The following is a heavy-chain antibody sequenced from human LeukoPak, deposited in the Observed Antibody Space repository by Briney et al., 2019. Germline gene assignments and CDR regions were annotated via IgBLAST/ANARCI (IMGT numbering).Heavy chain of an antibody. D-gene: IGHD2-8*02. CDR1: GFTFSSYG. V-gene: IGHV3-30*02. J-gene: IGHJ4*02. Sequence: PGGSLRLSCAASGFTFSSYGMHWVRQAPGKGLEWVAFIRYDGSNKYYADSVKGRFTISRDNSKNTLYLQMNSLRAEDTAVYYCARGKYCSGGVCRLPDLYYFDYWGQGTLVTVSS. CDR2: IRYDGSNK. CDR3: ARGKYCSGGVCRLPDLYYFDY.